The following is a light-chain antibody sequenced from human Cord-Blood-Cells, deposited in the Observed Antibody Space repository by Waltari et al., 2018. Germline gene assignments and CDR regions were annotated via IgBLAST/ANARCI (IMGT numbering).Light chain of an antibody. CDR1: QSVSSN. CDR2: GAS. Sequence: DIVMTQSPATLSVSPGERATLPCRASQSVSSNLAWYQQNPGQAPRLLIYGASTRATGIPARFSGSGSGTEFTLTISSLQSEDFAVYYCQQYNNWPPYTFGQGTKLEIK. V-gene: IGKV3-15*01. CDR3: QQYNNWPPYT. J-gene: IGKJ2*01.